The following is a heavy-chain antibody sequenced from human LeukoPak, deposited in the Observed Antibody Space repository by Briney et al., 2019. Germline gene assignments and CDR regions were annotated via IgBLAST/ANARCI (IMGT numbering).Heavy chain of an antibody. CDR2: ISYDGSNK. J-gene: IGHJ4*02. V-gene: IGHV3-30-3*01. CDR1: GFTFSSYA. Sequence: GRSLRLSCAASGFTFSSYAMHWVRQAPGKGLEWVAVISYDGSNKYYADSVKGRFTISRDNAKNSLYLQMNSLRAEDTAVYYCAREDDILTGYSPYCFDYWGQGTLVTVSS. CDR3: AREDDILTGYSPYCFDY. D-gene: IGHD3-9*01.